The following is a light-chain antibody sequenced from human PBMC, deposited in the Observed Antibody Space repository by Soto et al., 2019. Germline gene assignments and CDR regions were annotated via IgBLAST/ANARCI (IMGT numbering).Light chain of an antibody. J-gene: IGLJ3*02. Sequence: QAVVTQPPSVSAAPGQKVTISCSGSTSNIENNYVCWHQQLPGTAPKLLIYENDKRPSGIPDRFSASKSGTSATLGITGLETGDEADYYCGTWDSRLSVGVFGGGTQLTVL. CDR3: GTWDSRLSVGV. V-gene: IGLV1-51*02. CDR2: END. CDR1: TSNIENNY.